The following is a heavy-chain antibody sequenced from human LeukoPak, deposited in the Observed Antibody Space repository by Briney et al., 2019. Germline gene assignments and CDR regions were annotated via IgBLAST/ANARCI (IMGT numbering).Heavy chain of an antibody. CDR2: ISYDGSNK. D-gene: IGHD5-18*01. CDR3: AKDPERGYSYGFMDY. V-gene: IGHV3-30*18. CDR1: GFTFSSYG. Sequence: GRSLRLSCAASGFTFSSYGMHWVRQAPGKGLEWVAVISYDGSNKYYADSVKGRFTISRDNSKNTLYLQMNSLRAEDTAVYYCAKDPERGYSYGFMDYWGQGTLVTVSS. J-gene: IGHJ4*02.